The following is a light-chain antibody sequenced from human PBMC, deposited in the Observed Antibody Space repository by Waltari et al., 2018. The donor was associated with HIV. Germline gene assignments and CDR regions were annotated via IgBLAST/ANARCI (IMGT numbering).Light chain of an antibody. CDR1: QSIRSY. CDR3: QQSYSSPFT. CDR2: AAS. Sequence: DIQMTQSPSSLSASVGDRVTITCRASQSIRSYLNWYQQKPGKAPNLLIYAASSLQSGVPSRFSGSESGTDFTLTISSLQPEDFATYYCQQSYSSPFTFGPGTKVDSK. J-gene: IGKJ3*01. V-gene: IGKV1-39*01.